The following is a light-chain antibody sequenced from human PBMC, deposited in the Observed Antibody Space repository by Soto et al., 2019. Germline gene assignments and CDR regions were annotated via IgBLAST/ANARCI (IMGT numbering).Light chain of an antibody. J-gene: IGKJ4*01. CDR1: PSINSAH. V-gene: IGKV3-20*01. Sequence: EVVLTQSPGTLSLSPGERGTLSCRASPSINSAHLVWYQQKPGQAPRLLIYGASSRATGIPDRFSGSGSGTDFTLTISRMEPEDSAVYYCQHYDGSPLTFGGGTKVELK. CDR2: GAS. CDR3: QHYDGSPLT.